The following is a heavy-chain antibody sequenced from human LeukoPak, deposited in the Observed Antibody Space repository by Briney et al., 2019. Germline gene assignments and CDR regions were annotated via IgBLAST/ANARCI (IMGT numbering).Heavy chain of an antibody. J-gene: IGHJ5*02. Sequence: GGSLRLSCAASGFTFSSYGMHWFRQAPGKGLEWVAVIWYDGSHKYYADSVKGRFTISRDNSKNTLYLQMNSLRAEDTAVYYCARDGRVYSTLGWFDPWGQGTLVTVSS. CDR2: IWYDGSHK. CDR1: GFTFSSYG. D-gene: IGHD6-13*01. CDR3: ARDGRVYSTLGWFDP. V-gene: IGHV3-33*01.